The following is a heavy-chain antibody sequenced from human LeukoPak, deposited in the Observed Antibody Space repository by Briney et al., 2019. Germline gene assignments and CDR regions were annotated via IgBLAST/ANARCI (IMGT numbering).Heavy chain of an antibody. CDR2: ISAYNGNT. D-gene: IGHD3-22*01. V-gene: IGHV1-18*01. Sequence: ASVKVSCKASGYTFTSYGSSWVRQAPGQGLEWMGWISAYNGNTNYAQKFQGRVTMTTDTSTRTAYMELRSLRSDDTAVYYCARVTYYYDRSGYSTFLDVDRWGQGTLVTVSS. J-gene: IGHJ5*02. CDR1: GYTFTSYG. CDR3: ARVTYYYDRSGYSTFLDVDR.